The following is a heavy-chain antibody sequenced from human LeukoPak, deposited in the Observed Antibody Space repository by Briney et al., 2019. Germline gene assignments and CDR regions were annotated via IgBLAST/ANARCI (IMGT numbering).Heavy chain of an antibody. Sequence: SETLSLTCSVSCVSFCSGGYYWRWIRQHPGKGLEWLGYIYHYGTTYYNPSLRSRLTMSVDMSKNQFSLKLSSVAAADTAVYYCARTLTTARAPDVFDIWGQGTMVSVSS. J-gene: IGHJ3*02. D-gene: IGHD3-3*01. V-gene: IGHV4-31*03. CDR2: IYHYGTT. CDR3: ARTLTTARAPDVFDI. CDR1: CVSFCSGGYY.